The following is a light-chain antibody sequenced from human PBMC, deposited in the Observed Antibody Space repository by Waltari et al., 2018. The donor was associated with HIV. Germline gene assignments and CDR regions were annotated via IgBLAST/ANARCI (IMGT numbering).Light chain of an antibody. V-gene: IGKV3-20*01. CDR3: QQYASTPPNT. CDR2: GTS. CDR1: QSVSSSY. Sequence: EIVLTQSPGTLSLSLGERATLSCRASQSVSSSYLAWYQQKPGQAPRLLIYGTSSRATGIPDRFSGSGSGTDFTLTISRLEPEDFAVYYCQQYASTPPNTFGPGTKVDLK. J-gene: IGKJ3*01.